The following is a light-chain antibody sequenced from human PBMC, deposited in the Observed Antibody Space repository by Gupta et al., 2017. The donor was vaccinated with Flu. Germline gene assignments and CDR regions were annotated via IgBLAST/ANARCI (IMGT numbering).Light chain of an antibody. CDR3: QSADNSSNYRGV. V-gene: IGLV3-25*01. Sequence: CAGNAWQTNNAYWYHQKPAQAPVLVIYEENERRSAVPEGFSGSNSGATGTLTISGVQAEEEADDYCQSADNSSNYRGVFGGGTKLTVL. CDR1: AWQTNN. J-gene: IGLJ3*02. CDR2: EEN.